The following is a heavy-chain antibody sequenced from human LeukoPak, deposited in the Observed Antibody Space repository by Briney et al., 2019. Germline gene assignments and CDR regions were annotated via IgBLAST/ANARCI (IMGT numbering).Heavy chain of an antibody. D-gene: IGHD2/OR15-2a*01. J-gene: IGHJ3*02. CDR1: GFTVSSNY. CDR3: ARKNDLFNAAFDI. Sequence: GGSLRLSCAASGFTVSSNYMSWVRQAPGKRLEWVSADSVKGRFTISRDNSKNTLSLQMNSLRAEDTAVYYCARKNDLFNAAFDIWGQGTVVTVSS. V-gene: IGHV3-53*01.